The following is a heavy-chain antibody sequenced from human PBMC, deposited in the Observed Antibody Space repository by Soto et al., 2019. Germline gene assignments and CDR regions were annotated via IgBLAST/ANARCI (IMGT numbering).Heavy chain of an antibody. J-gene: IGHJ4*02. V-gene: IGHV4-59*08. CDR3: ARRYGSAIDY. CDR1: GVTISSWY. D-gene: IGHD1-26*01. Sequence: QVQLQESGPGLVKPSETMSLTCTVSGVTISSWYWSWIRQPPGKGLEWIGFIYYSGSTNCNPSHRSRATIAENTSKNQFSLKLSSVTAANTAEYYGARRYGSAIDYWGQGTLVTVSS. CDR2: IYYSGST.